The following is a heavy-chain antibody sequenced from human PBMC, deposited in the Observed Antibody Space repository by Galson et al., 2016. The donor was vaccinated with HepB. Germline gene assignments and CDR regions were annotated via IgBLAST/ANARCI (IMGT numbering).Heavy chain of an antibody. J-gene: IGHJ4*02. Sequence: SLRLSCASSGFIFRNYGMSWVRQAPGKGLEWVSGISGSGGSPYYADSVRARLTISRDNSKNTLYLQMSSLRADDTAIYYCAKDAVSFDSSGYYYANLDYWGQGTLVTVSS. CDR3: AKDAVSFDSSGYYYANLDY. CDR2: ISGSGGSP. D-gene: IGHD3-22*01. V-gene: IGHV3-23*01. CDR1: GFIFRNYG.